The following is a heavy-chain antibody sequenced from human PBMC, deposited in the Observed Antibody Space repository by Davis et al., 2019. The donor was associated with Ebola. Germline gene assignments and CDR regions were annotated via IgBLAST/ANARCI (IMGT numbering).Heavy chain of an antibody. J-gene: IGHJ6*02. CDR1: GYTFTSYA. CDR3: ARSVGATHYYYGMDV. Sequence: ASVKVSCKASGYTFTSYAMHWVRQPPGQRLEWMGWINAGNGNTKYSQKFQGRVTITRDTSASTAYMELSSLRSEDTAVYYCARSVGATHYYYGMDVWGQGTTVTVSS. V-gene: IGHV1-3*01. CDR2: INAGNGNT. D-gene: IGHD1-26*01.